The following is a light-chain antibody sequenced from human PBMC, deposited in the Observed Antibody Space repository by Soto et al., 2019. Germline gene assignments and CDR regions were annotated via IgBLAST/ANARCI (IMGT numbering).Light chain of an antibody. CDR3: QQLNSYLSMYT. Sequence: DIQLTQSPSFLSASVGDRVTITCRASQGISSYLAWYQQKPGKAPKLLIYAASTLQSGVPSRFSGSGSGTEFNLTISSLQPEDVATYYCQQLNSYLSMYTFGQGTKLEIK. CDR2: AAS. J-gene: IGKJ2*01. CDR1: QGISSY. V-gene: IGKV1-9*01.